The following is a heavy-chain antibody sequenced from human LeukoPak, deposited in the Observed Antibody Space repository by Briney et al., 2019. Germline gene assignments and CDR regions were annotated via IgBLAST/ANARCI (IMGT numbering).Heavy chain of an antibody. J-gene: IGHJ6*02. Sequence: PGGSLRLSCAASGFTFSSYEMSWVRQAPGKGLEWVSYISASGSIVYYADSVQGRFTISRDNAKNSLSLQMNSLRAEDTAVYYCAREGHGLTLDYGMDVWGQGTTVTVSS. V-gene: IGHV3-48*03. CDR2: ISASGSIV. CDR1: GFTFSSYE. D-gene: IGHD4/OR15-4a*01. CDR3: AREGHGLTLDYGMDV.